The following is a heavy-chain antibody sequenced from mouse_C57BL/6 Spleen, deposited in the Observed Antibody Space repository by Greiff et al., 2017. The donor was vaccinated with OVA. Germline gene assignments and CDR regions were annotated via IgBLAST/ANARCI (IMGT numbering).Heavy chain of an antibody. Sequence: EVQLVESGPELVKPGDSVKISCKASGYSFTGYFMNWVMQSHGKSLEWIGRINPYNGDTFYNQKFKGKATLTVDKSSSTAHMELRSLTSEDSAVYYCAFTTVVATRYYFDYWGQGTTLTVSS. CDR2: INPYNGDT. CDR1: GYSFTGYF. CDR3: AFTTVVATRYYFDY. V-gene: IGHV1-20*01. D-gene: IGHD1-1*01. J-gene: IGHJ2*01.